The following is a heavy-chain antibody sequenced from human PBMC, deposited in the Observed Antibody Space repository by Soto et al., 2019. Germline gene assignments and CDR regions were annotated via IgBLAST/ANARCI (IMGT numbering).Heavy chain of an antibody. V-gene: IGHV3-23*01. CDR2: TSFSGGRT. D-gene: IGHD2-21*02. CDR3: AKDSRAFCGGDCSKDY. J-gene: IGHJ4*02. CDR1: GFIFSNYA. Sequence: PGGSLRLSCAASGFIFSNYAMTWVRQGPRRGLEWVSTTSFSGGRTYYADSVKGRFTISRDNSNNTLFLQMSSLRAEDTAIYYCAKDSRAFCGGDCSKDYWGQGTLVT.